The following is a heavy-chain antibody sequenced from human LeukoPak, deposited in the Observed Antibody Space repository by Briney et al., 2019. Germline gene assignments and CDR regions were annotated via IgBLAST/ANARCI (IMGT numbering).Heavy chain of an antibody. D-gene: IGHD2-2*01. V-gene: IGHV4-59*01. Sequence: PSETLSLTCTVSGGSINNYFWNWIRQPPGKGLEWIGYMYYTGSSSYSPSLKSRVTISVDTSKNQFSLELSSVTTADTAIYYCARGSIPTQNWFDPWGQGTPVTVSS. CDR3: ARGSIPTQNWFDP. CDR2: MYYTGSS. J-gene: IGHJ5*02. CDR1: GGSINNYF.